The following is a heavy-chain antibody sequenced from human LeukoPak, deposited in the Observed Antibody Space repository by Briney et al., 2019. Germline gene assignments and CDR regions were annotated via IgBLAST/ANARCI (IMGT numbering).Heavy chain of an antibody. J-gene: IGHJ3*02. Sequence: PSETLSLTCTVSGYSISSGYYWGWIRQPPGKGLEWIGSIYHSGSTYYNPSLKSRVTISVDTSKNQFSLKLSSVTAADTAVYYCAREETIGGAFDIWGQGTMVTVSS. CDR1: GYSISSGYY. CDR3: AREETIGGAFDI. V-gene: IGHV4-38-2*02. D-gene: IGHD3-9*01. CDR2: IYHSGST.